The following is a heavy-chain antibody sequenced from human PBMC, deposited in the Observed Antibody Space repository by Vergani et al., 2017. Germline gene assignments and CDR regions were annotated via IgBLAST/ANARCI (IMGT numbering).Heavy chain of an antibody. CDR1: GFTFDDYA. CDR2: ISWNSGRI. CDR3: AKVASLRSYYYYYYTDV. J-gene: IGHJ6*03. D-gene: IGHD2-21*01. V-gene: IGHV3-9*01. Sequence: EVQLVESGGGLVQPGRSLRLSCAASGFTFDDYAMHWVRQAPGKGLEWVSGISWNSGRIGYADSVKGRFTISRDNAKNSLYLQMNSLRAEDTALYYCAKVASLRSYYYYYYTDVWGKGTTVTVSS.